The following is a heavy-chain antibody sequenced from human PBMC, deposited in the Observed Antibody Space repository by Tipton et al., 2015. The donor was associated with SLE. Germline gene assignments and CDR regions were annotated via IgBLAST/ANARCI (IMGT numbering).Heavy chain of an antibody. D-gene: IGHD3-22*01. Sequence: SLRLSCAASGFTFSNYSMNWVRQAPGKGLEWVSAISSNYIFYADSVKGRFTISRDNAKNSLYLQMNSLTAEDTGVYYCARVDDSSGYYLHYYYGMDVWGQGTTVTVSS. CDR3: ARVDDSSGYYLHYYYGMDV. J-gene: IGHJ6*02. CDR2: ISSNYI. V-gene: IGHV3-21*03. CDR1: GFTFSNYS.